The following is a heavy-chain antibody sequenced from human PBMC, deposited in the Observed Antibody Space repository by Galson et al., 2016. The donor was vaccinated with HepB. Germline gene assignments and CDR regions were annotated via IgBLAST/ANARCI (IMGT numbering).Heavy chain of an antibody. V-gene: IGHV3-30*19. Sequence: SLRLSCAASGFNFISYGTHWVRQAPGKGLEWVAVISFDGSNNFYADSVKGRFTISRDNSKNTLYLQMNSLRAEDTAVYYCARDDDYAWGTYRYTRTVPQYYFDYWGQGTLVTVSS. CDR3: ARDDDYAWGTYRYTRTVPQYYFDY. CDR1: GFNFISYG. D-gene: IGHD3-16*02. CDR2: ISFDGSNN. J-gene: IGHJ4*02.